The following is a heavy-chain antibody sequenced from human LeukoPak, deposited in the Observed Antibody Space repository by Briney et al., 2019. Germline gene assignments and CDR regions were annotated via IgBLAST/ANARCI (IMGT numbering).Heavy chain of an antibody. CDR1: GFTFSSYA. Sequence: GGSLRLSCAASGFTFSSYAMSWLRQAPGKGLEWVSAISGSGGSTYYADSVKGRFTISRDNSKNTLYLQMNSLRAEDTAVYYCAKEGYCSSTSCSYLDYWGQGTLVTVFS. V-gene: IGHV3-23*01. D-gene: IGHD2-2*01. CDR3: AKEGYCSSTSCSYLDY. J-gene: IGHJ4*02. CDR2: ISGSGGST.